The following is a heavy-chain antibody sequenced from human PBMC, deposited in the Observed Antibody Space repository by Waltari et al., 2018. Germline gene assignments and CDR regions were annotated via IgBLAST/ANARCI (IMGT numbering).Heavy chain of an antibody. D-gene: IGHD2-15*01. J-gene: IGHJ5*02. V-gene: IGHV4-34*01. CDR3: AGGVVVAATRRLPKRGWFDP. Sequence: QVQLQQWGAGLLKPSETLSLPCAVYGGSFSGYYWSWIRQPPGKGLEWIGEINHSGSTNYNPALKSRVTIAGDTSKNQCSLKRSSVTAADTAVYYCAGGVVVAATRRLPKRGWFDPWGQGTLVTVSS. CDR2: INHSGST. CDR1: GGSFSGYY.